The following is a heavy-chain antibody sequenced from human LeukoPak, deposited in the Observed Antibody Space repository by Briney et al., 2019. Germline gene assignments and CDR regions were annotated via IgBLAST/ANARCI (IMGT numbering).Heavy chain of an antibody. J-gene: IGHJ6*03. CDR2: IRYDGSNK. V-gene: IGHV3-30*02. D-gene: IGHD2-2*03. CDR1: GFTFSSYG. Sequence: GGSLRLSCAASGFTFSSYGMHWVRQAPGKGLEWVAFIRYDGSNKYYADSVKGRFTISRDNSKNTLYLQMNSLRAEDTAVYYCASDGYCSSTSCYDYMDVWGKGTTVTVSS. CDR3: ASDGYCSSTSCYDYMDV.